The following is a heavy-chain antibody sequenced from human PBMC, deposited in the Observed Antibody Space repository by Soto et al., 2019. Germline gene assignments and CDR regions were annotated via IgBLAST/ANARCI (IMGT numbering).Heavy chain of an antibody. CDR2: ISYDGRNT. V-gene: IGHV3-30*18. Sequence: QVQLVESGGGVAQPGRSLRLSCEGSGFTFSNFGIHWVRQAPGKGLEWVAVISYDGRNTYYGDSVKGRCTISRDNSENTVYLQMNSLRPDDTALYYCVKGAGYGGYDWYFDLWGRGTLVTVSS. D-gene: IGHD5-12*01. CDR1: GFTFSNFG. J-gene: IGHJ2*01. CDR3: VKGAGYGGYDWYFDL.